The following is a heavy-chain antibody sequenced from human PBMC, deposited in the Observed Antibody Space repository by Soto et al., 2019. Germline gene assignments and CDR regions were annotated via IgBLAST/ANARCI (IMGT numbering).Heavy chain of an antibody. D-gene: IGHD1-1*01. Sequence: GTLSLTCAVSGGSVTSNYWTWVRQPPGKGLEWIGYIYHGGATNYNPSLKSRVTISIDTPKNQFSLRLSSMTAADTAVYYCARWDGIMFYFDYWGQGTLVTAPQ. CDR1: GGSVTSNY. V-gene: IGHV4-59*02. CDR2: IYHGGAT. CDR3: ARWDGIMFYFDY. J-gene: IGHJ4*02.